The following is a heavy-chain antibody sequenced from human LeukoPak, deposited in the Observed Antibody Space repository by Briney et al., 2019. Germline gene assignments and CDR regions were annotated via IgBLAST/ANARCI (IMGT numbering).Heavy chain of an antibody. D-gene: IGHD3-10*01. CDR3: AKDTPGFGGDDFVH. J-gene: IGHJ4*02. CDR2: IRNDGSES. Sequence: GGSLRLSCAASGFTVSSNYMSWVRQAPGKGLEGVAFIRNDGSESFYADSVKGRFTISKDNSKDALYLQMNSLRAEDTAVYYCAKDTPGFGGDDFVHWGQGTLVTVSS. CDR1: GFTVSSNY. V-gene: IGHV3-30*02.